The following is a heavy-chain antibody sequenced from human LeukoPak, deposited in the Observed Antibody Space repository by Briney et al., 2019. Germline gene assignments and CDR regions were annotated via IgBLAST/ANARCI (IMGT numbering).Heavy chain of an antibody. CDR3: ARGPYNGGWYNSMYYLDY. J-gene: IGHJ4*02. CDR2: IYYSGST. CDR1: GGSTSSRSYF. V-gene: IGHV4-39*01. Sequence: SETLSLTCTVSGGSTSSRSYFWGWFRHPPGKGLEWIGSIYYSGSTYYNPSLKSRVTISVDTSKNQFSLKLTSVTAADTAVYYCARGPYNGGWYNSMYYLDYWGQGTLVTVSS. D-gene: IGHD6-19*01.